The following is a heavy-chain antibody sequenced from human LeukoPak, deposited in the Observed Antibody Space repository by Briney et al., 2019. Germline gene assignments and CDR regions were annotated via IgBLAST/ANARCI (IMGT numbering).Heavy chain of an antibody. Sequence: PGGSLRLSCAASGFTVSSNYMSWVRQAPGNGLEWVSVIYSGGSTYYADSVKGRFTISRDNSKNTLYLQMNSLRAEDTAVYYCARGGYSSSWSGAFDIWGQGTMVTVSS. CDR2: IYSGGST. D-gene: IGHD6-13*01. CDR1: GFTVSSNY. CDR3: ARGGYSSSWSGAFDI. V-gene: IGHV3-66*01. J-gene: IGHJ3*02.